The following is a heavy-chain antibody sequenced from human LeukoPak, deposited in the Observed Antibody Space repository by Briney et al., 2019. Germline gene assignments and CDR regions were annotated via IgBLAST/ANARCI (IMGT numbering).Heavy chain of an antibody. V-gene: IGHV4-39*07. J-gene: IGHJ3*02. CDR3: AKLSHITMIVVAGLDAFDI. D-gene: IGHD3-22*01. CDR1: GGSISSSSYY. Sequence: KASETLSLTCTVSGGSISSSSYYWGWIRQPPGKGLEWIGSIYYSGSTYYNPSLKSRVTISVDTSKNQFSLKLSSVTAADTAVYYCAKLSHITMIVVAGLDAFDIWGQGTMVTVSS. CDR2: IYYSGST.